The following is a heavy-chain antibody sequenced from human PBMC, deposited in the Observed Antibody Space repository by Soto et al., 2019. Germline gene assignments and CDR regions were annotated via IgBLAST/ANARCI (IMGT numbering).Heavy chain of an antibody. CDR1: GYTFTSYA. J-gene: IGHJ3*02. D-gene: IGHD3-22*01. CDR3: ARGGIFDSSGYYYFSAFDI. V-gene: IGHV1-3*01. CDR2: INAGNGNT. Sequence: GASVKVSCKASGYTFTSYAMHWVRQAPGQRLEWMGWINAGNGNTKYSQKFQGRVTITRDTSASTAYMELSSLRSEDTAVYYCARGGIFDSSGYYYFSAFDIWGQGTTVTVSS.